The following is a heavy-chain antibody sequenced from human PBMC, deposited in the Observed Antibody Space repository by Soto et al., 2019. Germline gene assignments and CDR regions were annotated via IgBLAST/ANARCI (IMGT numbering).Heavy chain of an antibody. CDR2: IYYSGST. J-gene: IGHJ4*02. D-gene: IGHD6-6*01. Sequence: SETLSLTCTVSGGSISSYYWSWIRQPPGKGLEWIVYIYYSGSTNYNPSLKSQVPISLDTSKNQFSLKLSSVTAADTAVYYCARGGSSWAYWGQGTLVTVSS. CDR1: GGSISSYY. V-gene: IGHV4-59*01. CDR3: ARGGSSWAY.